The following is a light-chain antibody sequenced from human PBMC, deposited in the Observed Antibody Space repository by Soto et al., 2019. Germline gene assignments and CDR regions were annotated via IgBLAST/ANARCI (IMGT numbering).Light chain of an antibody. CDR1: SGDIGSYNR. CDR2: EVT. V-gene: IGLV2-14*01. J-gene: IGLJ1*01. CDR3: CSYTNINTRACV. Sequence: QSALTQPASVSGSPGKSITISCTGTSGDIGSYNRVSWDQQHPGKAPKLLIYEVTVRPSGVSNRFSGAKSGNTASLSISGLQAEDEAEYHCCSYTNINTRACVLGTGPKLTVL.